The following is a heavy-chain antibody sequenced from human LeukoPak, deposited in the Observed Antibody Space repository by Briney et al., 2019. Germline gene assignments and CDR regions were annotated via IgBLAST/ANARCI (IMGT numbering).Heavy chain of an antibody. V-gene: IGHV4-38-2*02. CDR1: GFSISGGYY. D-gene: IGHD1-1*01. J-gene: IGHJ4*02. CDR3: ARIVQITGTIPR. CDR2: IYHSGNT. Sequence: PSETLSLTCSVSGFSISGGYYWGWIRQPPGKGLEWLGSIYHSGNTDYKPSLKSRVTISVDTAKNKFFLRLGSVTAADTAVYYCARIVQITGTIPRWGQGTLVTVSS.